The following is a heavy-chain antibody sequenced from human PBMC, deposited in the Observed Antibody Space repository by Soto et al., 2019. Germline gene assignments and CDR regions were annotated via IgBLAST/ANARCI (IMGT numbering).Heavy chain of an antibody. V-gene: IGHV3-33*01. CDR3: ARARTGITMIVVVPPWFDP. Sequence: GGSLRLSCAASGFTFSSYGMHWVRQAPGKGLEWVAVIWYDGSNKYYADSVKGRFTISRDNSKNTLYLQMNSLRAEDTAVYYCARARTGITMIVVVPPWFDPWGQGTLVTVSS. CDR1: GFTFSSYG. CDR2: IWYDGSNK. D-gene: IGHD3-22*01. J-gene: IGHJ5*02.